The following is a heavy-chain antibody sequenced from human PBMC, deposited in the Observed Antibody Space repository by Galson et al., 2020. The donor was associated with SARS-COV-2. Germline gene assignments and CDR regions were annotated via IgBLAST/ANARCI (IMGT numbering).Heavy chain of an antibody. V-gene: IGHV4-39*07. Sequence: SETLSLTCTVSGGSISSSSYYWGWIRQPPGKGLEWIGSIYYSGSTYYNPSLKSQVTISVDTSKNQFSLKLSSVTAADTAVYYCARDPNVPHPGDYYRVNWFDPWGQGTLVTVSS. CDR2: IYYSGST. CDR3: ARDPNVPHPGDYYRVNWFDP. CDR1: GGSISSSSYY. D-gene: IGHD2-21*02. J-gene: IGHJ5*02.